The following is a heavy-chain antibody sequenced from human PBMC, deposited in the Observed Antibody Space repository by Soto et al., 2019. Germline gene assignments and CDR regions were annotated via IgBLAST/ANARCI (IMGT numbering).Heavy chain of an antibody. V-gene: IGHV1-69*13. J-gene: IGHJ6*04. CDR3: ARYYDYVLVCYRYGDYYNCIDV. CDR1: GGTFSSYA. D-gene: IGHD3-16*02. CDR2: IIPIFGTA. Sequence: ASVKVSCKASGGTFSSYAISWVRQAPGQGLEWMGGIIPIFGTANYAQKFQGRVTITADESTSTAYMELSSLRSEDTAVYYCARYYDYVLVCYRYGDYYNCIDVSDKGPTGTV.